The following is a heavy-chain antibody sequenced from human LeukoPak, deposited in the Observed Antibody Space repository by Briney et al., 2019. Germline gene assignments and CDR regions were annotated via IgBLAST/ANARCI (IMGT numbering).Heavy chain of an antibody. CDR3: VRDGEGVAISVNYWFAH. J-gene: IGHJ5*02. CDR1: GFTFTNYD. V-gene: IGHV1-8*01. Sequence: GASVKVSCKATGFTFTNYDINWVRQATGQGLEWMGWMNPINGNTGYAQKFQGRVTMTRDTSISTAYMELRSLTSEDTAVYYCVRDGEGVAISVNYWFAHWGQGTLVTVSS. D-gene: IGHD3-10*01. CDR2: MNPINGNT.